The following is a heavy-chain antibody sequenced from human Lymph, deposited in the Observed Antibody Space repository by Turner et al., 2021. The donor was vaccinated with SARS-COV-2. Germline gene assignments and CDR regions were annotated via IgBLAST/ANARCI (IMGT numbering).Heavy chain of an antibody. CDR1: GFTFSTYA. Sequence: QVQLVESGGGVVQPGRSLRLSSAASGFTFSTYAIHWVRQAPGKGLEWVAVISYDGFNKYYSDSVKGQFTISRDNSKNTLYLQMSSLRAEDTAVYYCARGSGSYLSAFDIWGQGTMVTVSS. J-gene: IGHJ3*02. D-gene: IGHD1-26*01. CDR3: ARGSGSYLSAFDI. V-gene: IGHV3-30*04. CDR2: ISYDGFNK.